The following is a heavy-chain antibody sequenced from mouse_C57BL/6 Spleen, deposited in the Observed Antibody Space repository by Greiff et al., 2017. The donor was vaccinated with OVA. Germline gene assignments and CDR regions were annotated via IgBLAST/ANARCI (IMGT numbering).Heavy chain of an antibody. D-gene: IGHD4-1*01. J-gene: IGHJ3*01. Sequence: DVQLVESGGDLVKPGGSLKLSCAASGFTFSSYGMSWVRQTPDKRLEWVATISSGGSYTYYPDSVKGRFTISRDNAKNTLYLQMSSLKSEDTAMYYCARLDWDGFAYWGQGTLVTVSA. CDR2: ISSGGSYT. CDR1: GFTFSSYG. V-gene: IGHV5-6*01. CDR3: ARLDWDGFAY.